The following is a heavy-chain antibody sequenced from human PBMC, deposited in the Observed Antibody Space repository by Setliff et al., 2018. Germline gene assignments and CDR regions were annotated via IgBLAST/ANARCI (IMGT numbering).Heavy chain of an antibody. J-gene: IGHJ5*02. V-gene: IGHV3-48*01. D-gene: IGHD3-3*01. Sequence: GGSLRLSCAASGFTFSSYSMNWVRQAPGKGLEWVSYISSSSSTIYYADSVKGRFTISRDNAKNSLYLQMNSLRAEDTAVYYCAKAPSTIFGMLNWFGPWGQGTLVTVSS. CDR3: AKAPSTIFGMLNWFGP. CDR1: GFTFSSYS. CDR2: ISSSSSTI.